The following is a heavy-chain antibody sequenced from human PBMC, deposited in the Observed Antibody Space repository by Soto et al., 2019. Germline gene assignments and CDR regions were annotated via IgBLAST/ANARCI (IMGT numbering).Heavy chain of an antibody. D-gene: IGHD6-19*01. CDR3: ARGYSSGPDY. J-gene: IGHJ4*02. CDR1: GFTFSNHW. CDR2: INSDGSTT. V-gene: IGHV3-74*01. Sequence: EVQLVEYGGALVQPGRSLRLSCAASGFTFSNHWMHWVRQAPGKGLEWVSRINSDGSTTTYADSVKGRFTIFRHNAKNTLYLQLNSLRAEDTALYYCARGYSSGPDYWGQGTLVTVSS.